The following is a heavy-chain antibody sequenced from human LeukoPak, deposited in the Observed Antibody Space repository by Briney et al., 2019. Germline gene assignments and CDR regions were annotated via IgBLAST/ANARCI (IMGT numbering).Heavy chain of an antibody. CDR3: ARGGGSGTYPYYYYYFMDV. CDR2: IYHGGST. Sequence: SETLSLTCAVSGYSINSGYYWGWIRQPPGKGLEWIGSIYHGGSTYYNPSLKSRVTISVDTSKNQFSLMLPSVTAADTAVYYCARGGGSGTYPYYYYYFMDVWGKGTTVTVSS. V-gene: IGHV4-38-2*01. D-gene: IGHD1-26*01. CDR1: GYSINSGYY. J-gene: IGHJ6*03.